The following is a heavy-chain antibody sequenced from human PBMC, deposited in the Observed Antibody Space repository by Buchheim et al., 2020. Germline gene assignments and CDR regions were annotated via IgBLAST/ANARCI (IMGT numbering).Heavy chain of an antibody. CDR1: GFAFARYA. J-gene: IGHJ4*02. D-gene: IGHD1-20*01. V-gene: IGHV3-23*01. Sequence: EVQLLESGGGLVLPGGSLRLSCAASGFAFARYAMTWARQAPGKGLQWVSAISATDGSTYYTDSVKGRFTISRDNSKNTVYLQMNSLRAEDTAIYYCAANWNFDYWGQGIL. CDR2: ISATDGST. CDR3: AANWNFDY.